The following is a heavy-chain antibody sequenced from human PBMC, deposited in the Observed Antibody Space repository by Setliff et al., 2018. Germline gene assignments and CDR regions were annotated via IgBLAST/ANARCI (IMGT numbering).Heavy chain of an antibody. J-gene: IGHJ5*02. D-gene: IGHD1-26*01. CDR3: AKAQYSGSYHWFDP. Sequence: PSETLSLTCAVSGGSISSGGYYWSWIRQHPGKGLEWIGYIYYSGNTYYNPSLKSRVTISVDTSKNQFSLRLTSVTAADTAVYYCAKAQYSGSYHWFDPWGQGTLVTVSS. V-gene: IGHV4-31*11. CDR1: GGSISSGGYY. CDR2: IYYSGNT.